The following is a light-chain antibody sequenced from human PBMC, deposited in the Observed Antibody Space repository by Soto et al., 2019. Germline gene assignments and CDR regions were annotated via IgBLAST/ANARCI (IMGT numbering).Light chain of an antibody. Sequence: EIVLKQSRATLSLSPGERATVSRRASQSVSNNLDWYQQKAGQAPRVLIYDASNRATGIPARFRGSGSGTDFTLTISSLDPDDFAVYYCQHGGTFGQGTRLEIK. V-gene: IGKV3-11*01. CDR3: QHGGT. CDR1: QSVSNN. CDR2: DAS. J-gene: IGKJ5*01.